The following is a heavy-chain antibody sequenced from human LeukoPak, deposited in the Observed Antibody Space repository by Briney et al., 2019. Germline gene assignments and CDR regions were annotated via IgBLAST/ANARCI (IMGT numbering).Heavy chain of an antibody. V-gene: IGHV4-61*01. D-gene: IGHD6-6*01. Sequence: PSETLSLTCTVSGGSVSSGSYYWSWIRQPPGKGLEWIGYIYYSGSTNYNPSLKSRVTISVDTSKNQFSLKLSSVTAADTAVYYCPYSSSWRGLNDYWGQGTLVTVSS. CDR1: GGSVSSGSYY. CDR3: PYSSSWRGLNDY. J-gene: IGHJ4*02. CDR2: IYYSGST.